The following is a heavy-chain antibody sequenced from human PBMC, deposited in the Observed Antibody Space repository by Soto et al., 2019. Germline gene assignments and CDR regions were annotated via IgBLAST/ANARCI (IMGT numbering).Heavy chain of an antibody. CDR3: STLPDYGDHNPGFPTRRFSDL. V-gene: IGHV4-39*02. J-gene: IGHJ2*01. CDR1: GDSISSSKYY. Sequence: SETLSLTCTFSGDSISSSKYYWGWIRQPPGKGLEWIGSIYYSGSPYYNSSLKSRVTISVDTSKNHFSLKLTSMTAADTAVYYFSTLPDYGDHNPGFPTRRFSDL. CDR2: IYYSGSP. D-gene: IGHD4-17*01.